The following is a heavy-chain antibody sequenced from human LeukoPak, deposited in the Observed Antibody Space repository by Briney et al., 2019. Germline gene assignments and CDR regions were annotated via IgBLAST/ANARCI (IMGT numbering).Heavy chain of an antibody. CDR3: ARGSDYYDSSGYQDY. V-gene: IGHV4-34*01. CDR1: GGSFSGYY. Sequence: PSETLSLTCAVYGGSFSGYYWSWIRQPPGKGLQWIGEINHSGSTNYNPSLKSRVTISVDTSKNQFSLKLSSVTAADTAVYYCARGSDYYDSSGYQDYWDQGTLVTVSS. CDR2: INHSGST. D-gene: IGHD3-22*01. J-gene: IGHJ4*02.